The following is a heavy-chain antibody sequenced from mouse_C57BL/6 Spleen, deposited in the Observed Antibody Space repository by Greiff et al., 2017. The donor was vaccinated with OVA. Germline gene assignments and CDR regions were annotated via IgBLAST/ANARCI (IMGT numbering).Heavy chain of an antibody. Sequence: DVQLQESGPGLVKPSQSLSLTCSVTGYSITSGYYWNWIRQFPGNKLEWMGYISYDGSNNYNPSLKNRISITLDTSKNQFFLKLNSVTTEDTATYYCARDQDDYDEDWFAYWGQGTLVTVSA. CDR2: ISYDGSN. D-gene: IGHD2-4*01. J-gene: IGHJ3*01. V-gene: IGHV3-6*01. CDR3: ARDQDDYDEDWFAY. CDR1: GYSITSGYY.